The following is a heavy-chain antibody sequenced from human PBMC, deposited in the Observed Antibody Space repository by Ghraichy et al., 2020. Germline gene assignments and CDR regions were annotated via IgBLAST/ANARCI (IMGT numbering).Heavy chain of an antibody. CDR1: GGSISSYY. D-gene: IGHD1-26*01. Sequence: SETLSLTCTVSGGSISSYYWSWIRQPAGKGLEWIGRIYTSGSTNYNPSLKSRVTMSVDTSKNQFSLKLSSVTAADTAVYYCARDLRGELADWFDPLGQGTLVTVSS. CDR3: ARDLRGELADWFDP. J-gene: IGHJ5*02. CDR2: IYTSGST. V-gene: IGHV4-4*07.